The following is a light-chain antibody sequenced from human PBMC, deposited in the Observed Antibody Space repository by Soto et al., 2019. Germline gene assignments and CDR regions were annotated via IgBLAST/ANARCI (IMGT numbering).Light chain of an antibody. Sequence: QLVLTQPPSVSGAPGQRVTITCTGSDSNIGASYEVNWYQHLPGAAPRLLIFETDNRPSGVPDRFSASRSGASASLAIAELQTGDEGDYYCQSYGSGLSVVFGGGTKVTVL. CDR2: ETD. CDR1: DSNIGASYE. J-gene: IGLJ2*01. CDR3: QSYGSGLSVV. V-gene: IGLV1-40*01.